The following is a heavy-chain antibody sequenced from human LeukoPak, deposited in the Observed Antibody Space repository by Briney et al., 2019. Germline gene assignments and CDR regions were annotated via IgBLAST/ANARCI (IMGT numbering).Heavy chain of an antibody. J-gene: IGHJ4*02. CDR1: GDSVSSNSAA. V-gene: IGHV6-1*01. Sequence: SQTLSLTCATSGDSVSSNSAAWNWIRQSPSRGLEWLGRTYYRSKWYNDYAVSVKSRITINPDTSKNQFSLQLNSVTPEDTAVYYCARDFGPGWGSPVYYFDYWGQGTLVTVSS. CDR2: TYYRSKWYN. D-gene: IGHD2-8*02. CDR3: ARDFGPGWGSPVYYFDY.